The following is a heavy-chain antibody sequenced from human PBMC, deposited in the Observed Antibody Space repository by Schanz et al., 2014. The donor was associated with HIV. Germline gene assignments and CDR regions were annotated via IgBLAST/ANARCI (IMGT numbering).Heavy chain of an antibody. CDR1: GFTFSNYG. CDR3: AKDRNQYDSRYIGKGNYYYYYGMDV. Sequence: QVQLVESGGGVVRPGKSLRLSCEASGFTFSNYGMHWVRQAPGKGLEWVAVISYDGRNKYQAASVKGRFTISRDNSKNTVYLQAKSLRPEDTAVYYCAKDRNQYDSRYIGKGNYYYYYGMDVWGQGTTVTVSS. D-gene: IGHD3-22*01. J-gene: IGHJ6*02. V-gene: IGHV3-30*18. CDR2: ISYDGRNK.